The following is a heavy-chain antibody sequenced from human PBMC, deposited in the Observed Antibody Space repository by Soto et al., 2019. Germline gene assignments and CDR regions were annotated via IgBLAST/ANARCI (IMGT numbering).Heavy chain of an antibody. V-gene: IGHV4-34*01. CDR3: ARVTGKNDILTGRRYYYYYYMDV. CDR1: GGSFSGYY. D-gene: IGHD3-9*01. J-gene: IGHJ6*03. CDR2: INHSGST. Sequence: QVQLQQWGAGLLKPSETLSLTCAVYGGSFSGYYWSWIRQPPGKGLEWIGEINHSGSTNYNPSLKSRVTISVDASKNHVSLKLSSVTAADTAVYYCARVTGKNDILTGRRYYYYYYMDVWGKGTTVTVSS.